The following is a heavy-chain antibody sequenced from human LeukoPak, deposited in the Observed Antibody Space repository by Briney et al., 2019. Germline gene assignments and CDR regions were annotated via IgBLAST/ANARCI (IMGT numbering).Heavy chain of an antibody. V-gene: IGHV4-39*07. CDR1: GVSISSSSYY. CDR2: IYYSGST. Sequence: SETLSLTCTVSGVSISSSSYYWGWLRQPPGKGLEWIGSIYYSGSTYYNPSLKSRVTISVDTSKNQFSLKLSSVTAADTAVYYCAREGGERLGELSLIDYWGQGTLVTVSS. J-gene: IGHJ4*02. CDR3: AREGGERLGELSLIDY. D-gene: IGHD3-16*02.